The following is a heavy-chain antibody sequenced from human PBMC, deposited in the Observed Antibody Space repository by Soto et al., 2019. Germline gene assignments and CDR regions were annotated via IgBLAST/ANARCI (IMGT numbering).Heavy chain of an antibody. CDR3: ARDGTYNWV. Sequence: EVQLVESGGGLVQPGGSLRLSCAASGFTVSNNYMRWVRQAPGKGLEWVSLIYSGGATYYADSVKGRFTISRDNSKNTLYLQMNILGAEDTAVYYCARDGTYNWVGGQGILVTVSS. J-gene: IGHJ4*02. CDR1: GFTVSNNY. D-gene: IGHD1-1*01. CDR2: IYSGGAT. V-gene: IGHV3-66*01.